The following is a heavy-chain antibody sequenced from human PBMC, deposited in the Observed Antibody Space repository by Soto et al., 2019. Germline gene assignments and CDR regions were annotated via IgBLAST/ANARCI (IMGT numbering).Heavy chain of an antibody. D-gene: IGHD3-3*01. CDR2: ISTEPHGAAT. J-gene: IGHJ5*01. Sequence: VQLVESGGGLVQPGRSLRLSCATSGFRFGDYGMSWFRQAPGKGLEWVGFISTEPHGAATQYAASVKGRFTITRDDSKSIVDRQMSSLKTEDTAIYYCSRKVTLSGVVLPTHWFDSWGQGALVTVSS. CDR3: SRKVTLSGVVLPTHWFDS. CDR1: GFRFGDYG. V-gene: IGHV3-49*03.